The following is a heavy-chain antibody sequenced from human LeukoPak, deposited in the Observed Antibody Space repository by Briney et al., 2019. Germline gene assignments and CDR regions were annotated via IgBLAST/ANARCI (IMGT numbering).Heavy chain of an antibody. D-gene: IGHD1-14*01. Sequence: PGGSLRLSCAASGFTFNSYTMFWARQAPGKGLEWVAVTSNDENIKYYADSVKGRFTISRDNSRDTLFLEMSSLRVEDTAVYYCARDPVLGPPDYFDYWGRGTLVTVSS. CDR1: GFTFNSYT. CDR3: ARDPVLGPPDYFDY. V-gene: IGHV3-30-3*01. CDR2: TSNDENIK. J-gene: IGHJ4*02.